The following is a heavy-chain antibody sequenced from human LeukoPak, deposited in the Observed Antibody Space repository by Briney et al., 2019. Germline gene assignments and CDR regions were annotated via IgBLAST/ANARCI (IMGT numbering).Heavy chain of an antibody. CDR1: GFTFSSYG. CDR2: IWYDGSSK. J-gene: IGHJ3*02. V-gene: IGHV3-33*01. D-gene: IGHD5-12*01. Sequence: PGRSLRLSCAASGFTFSSYGMHWVRQAPGKGLEWVAVIWYDGSSKYYADSVKGRFTIFRNNSKNTLYLQMNSLRAENTAVYHCARSDIVATIDAFDIWGQGTMVTVSS. CDR3: ARSDIVATIDAFDI.